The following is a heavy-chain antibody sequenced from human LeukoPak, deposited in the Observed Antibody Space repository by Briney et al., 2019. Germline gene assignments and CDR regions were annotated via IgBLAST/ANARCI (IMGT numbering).Heavy chain of an antibody. V-gene: IGHV3-30*18. CDR2: ISYDGSNK. J-gene: IGHJ5*02. Sequence: GRSLRLSRAASGFTFSSYGMHWVRQAPGKGLEWVAVISYDGSNKYYADSVKGRFTISRDNSKNTLYLQMNSLRAEDTAVYYCAKVFSPWGQGTLVTVSS. CDR1: GFTFSSYG. CDR3: AKVFSP.